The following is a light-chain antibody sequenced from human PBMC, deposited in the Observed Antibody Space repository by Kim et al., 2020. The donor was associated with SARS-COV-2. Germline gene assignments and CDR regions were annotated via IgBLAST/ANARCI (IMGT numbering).Light chain of an antibody. CDR3: QQYDNLLLT. CDR2: DES. CDR1: QDISNY. V-gene: IGKV1-33*01. Sequence: DIQMTQSPSSLSASVGDRVTITCQASQDISNYLNWYQQKPGKAPKLLIYDESNLETGVPSRFSGSGSGTDFTFTISSLQPEDIATYYCQQYDNLLLTFGPGTKVDIK. J-gene: IGKJ3*01.